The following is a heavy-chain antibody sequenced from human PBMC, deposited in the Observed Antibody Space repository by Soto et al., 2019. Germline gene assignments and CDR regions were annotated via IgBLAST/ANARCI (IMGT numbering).Heavy chain of an antibody. Sequence: ASVKVSCKASGYTFTSNDINWVRQATGQGLEWMGWMNRNSGNTVYAQKLQGRVTITRDTSASTAYMELSSLRSEDTAVYYCARGGGWYVWFDPWGQGTLVTVSS. V-gene: IGHV1-8*01. J-gene: IGHJ5*02. CDR1: GYTFTSND. CDR3: ARGGGWYVWFDP. D-gene: IGHD6-19*01. CDR2: MNRNSGNT.